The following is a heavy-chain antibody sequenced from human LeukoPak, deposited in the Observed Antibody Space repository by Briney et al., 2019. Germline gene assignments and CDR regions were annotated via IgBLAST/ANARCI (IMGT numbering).Heavy chain of an antibody. CDR1: GGSISTFY. CDR3: ARRYYGSGGSSFDI. CDR2: IYNIETT. V-gene: IGHV4-4*09. D-gene: IGHD3-10*01. Sequence: PSETLSLTCTVSGGSISTFYWSWIRQSPGKGLEWIGYIYNIETTNDNPSLKSRVSISVDTSKNQFSLKLRSVTAADAAVYYCARRYYGSGGSSFDIWGHGTVVTVSS. J-gene: IGHJ3*02.